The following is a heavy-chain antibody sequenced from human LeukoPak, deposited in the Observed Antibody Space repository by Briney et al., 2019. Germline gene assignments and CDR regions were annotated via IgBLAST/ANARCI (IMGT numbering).Heavy chain of an antibody. CDR2: IYYSGST. Sequence: SETLSLTCTVSGGSISSYYWSWIRQPPGRGLEWIGYIYYSGSTNYNPSLKSRVTISVDTSKNQFSLKLSSVTAADTAVYYCARALTSYYYDSSGYAYYYYYMDVWGKGTTVTISS. CDR3: ARALTSYYYDSSGYAYYYYYMDV. D-gene: IGHD3-22*01. V-gene: IGHV4-59*01. J-gene: IGHJ6*03. CDR1: GGSISSYY.